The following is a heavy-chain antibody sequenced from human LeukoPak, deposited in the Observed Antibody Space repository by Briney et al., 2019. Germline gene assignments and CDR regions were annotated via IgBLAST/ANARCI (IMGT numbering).Heavy chain of an antibody. CDR1: GGSFSGYY. D-gene: IGHD2-2*01. J-gene: IGHJ6*02. CDR2: INHSGST. CDR3: ARVNIVPPYCSSTSCYLVYYYYGMDV. Sequence: TPSETLSLTCAVYGGSFSGYYWSWIRQPPGKGLEWIGEINHSGSTNYNPSLKSRVTISVDTSKNQFSLKLSSVTAADTAVYYCARVNIVPPYCSSTSCYLVYYYYGMDVWGQGTTVTVSS. V-gene: IGHV4-34*01.